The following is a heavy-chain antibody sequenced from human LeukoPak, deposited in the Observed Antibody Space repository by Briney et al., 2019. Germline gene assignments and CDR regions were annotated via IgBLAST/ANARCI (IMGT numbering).Heavy chain of an antibody. D-gene: IGHD2-2*01. CDR2: INPNSGGT. V-gene: IGHV1-2*02. CDR1: GYTFTGYY. Sequence: ASVKVSFKASGYTFTGYYMHWVRPAPGQGLEWMGWINPNSGGTNYAQKFQGRVTMTRDTSISTAYMELSRLRSDDTAVYYCARVYCSSTSCLAWFDPWGQGTLVTVSS. CDR3: ARVYCSSTSCLAWFDP. J-gene: IGHJ5*02.